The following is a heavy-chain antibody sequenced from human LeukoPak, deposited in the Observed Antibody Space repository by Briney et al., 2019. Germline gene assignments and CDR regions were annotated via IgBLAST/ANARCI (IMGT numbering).Heavy chain of an antibody. CDR3: AKEEEGYNKYQGYYFDY. CDR2: ISGSGGST. D-gene: IGHD5-24*01. J-gene: IGHJ4*02. CDR1: GFTFSSYA. V-gene: IGHV3-23*01. Sequence: GGSLRLSCAASGFTFSSYAMSWVRQAPGKGLEWVSAISGSGGSTYYADSVKGRFTISRDNSKNTLYLQMNSLRAEDTAVYYCAKEEEGYNKYQGYYFDYWGQGTLVTVSS.